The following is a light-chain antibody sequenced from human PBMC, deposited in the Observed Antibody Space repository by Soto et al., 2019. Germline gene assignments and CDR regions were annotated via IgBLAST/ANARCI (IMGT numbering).Light chain of an antibody. Sequence: EFVLTQSPATLSLSPGERATLSCRASQSVSRYLAWYQQKPGQAPRHHIYDVSNMATGIPARFSVSGSGTDFTPTISSLGLEAFEVYYCQQRGTFGGGSDVVFK. CDR3: QQRGT. V-gene: IGKV3-11*01. J-gene: IGKJ4*01. CDR2: DVS. CDR1: QSVSRY.